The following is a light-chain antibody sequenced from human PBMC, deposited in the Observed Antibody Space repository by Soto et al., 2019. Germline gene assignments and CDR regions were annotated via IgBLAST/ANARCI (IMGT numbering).Light chain of an antibody. CDR3: QQSFISPRT. Sequence: DIQMTQSPSSLSASVGDRVTITCRASQSISSYLYWYQQKPGKAPKLLIYAASNLQSGVPARFSGSGSGTDFTLAISSLQPEDFATYYCQQSFISPRTFGLGTKVEIK. CDR1: QSISSY. V-gene: IGKV1-39*01. J-gene: IGKJ1*01. CDR2: AAS.